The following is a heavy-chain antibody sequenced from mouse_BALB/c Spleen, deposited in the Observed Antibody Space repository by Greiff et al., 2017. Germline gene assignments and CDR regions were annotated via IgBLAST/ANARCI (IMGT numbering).Heavy chain of an antibody. D-gene: IGHD2-13*01. CDR3: ARRVRDYFDY. J-gene: IGHJ2*01. CDR1: GFNIKDTY. Sequence: VQLQQSGAELVKPGASVKLSCTASGFNIKDTYMHWVKQRPEQGLEWIGRIDPANGNTKYDPKFQGKATITADTASNTAYLQLSSLTSEDTAVYFCARRVRDYFDYWGQGTTLTVSS. CDR2: IDPANGNT. V-gene: IGHV14-3*02.